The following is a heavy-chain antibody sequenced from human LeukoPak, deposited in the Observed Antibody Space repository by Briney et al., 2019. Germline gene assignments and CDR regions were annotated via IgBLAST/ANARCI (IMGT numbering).Heavy chain of an antibody. Sequence: ASVKVSCKASGYTFTSYYMHWVRQAPGQGLEWMGIINPSGGSTSYAQKFQGRVTMTRDTSTSTVYMELSSLRSEDAAVYYCAREVASYYYYYGMDVWGQGTAVTVSS. V-gene: IGHV1-46*01. J-gene: IGHJ6*02. D-gene: IGHD2-15*01. CDR3: AREVASYYYYYGMDV. CDR2: INPSGGST. CDR1: GYTFTSYY.